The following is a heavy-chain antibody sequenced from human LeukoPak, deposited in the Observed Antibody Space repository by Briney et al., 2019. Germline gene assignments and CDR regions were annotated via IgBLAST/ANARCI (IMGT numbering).Heavy chain of an antibody. CDR3: ASQKLLRFLDGGTNFDY. D-gene: IGHD3-3*01. CDR2: IYYSGST. V-gene: IGHV4-39*01. Sequence: SETLSLTCTVSGGSISSSSYYWGWIRQPPGKGLEWIGSIYYSGSTYYNPSLKSRVTISVDTSKNQFSLKLSSVTAADTAVYYCASQKLLRFLDGGTNFDYWGQGTLVTVSS. CDR1: GGSISSSSYY. J-gene: IGHJ4*02.